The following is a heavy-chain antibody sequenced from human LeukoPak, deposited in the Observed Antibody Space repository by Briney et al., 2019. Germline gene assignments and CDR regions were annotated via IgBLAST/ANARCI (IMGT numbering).Heavy chain of an antibody. CDR1: GYTFTSYG. CDR3: ARGRSGIFGVAKGPPPPDC. V-gene: IGHV1-18*01. Sequence: ASVKVSCKASGYTFTSYGISWVRQAPGQGLEWMGWISAYNGNTNYAQKLQGRVTMTTDTSTSTAYMELRSLRSDDTAVYYCARGRSGIFGVAKGPPPPDCWGQGTLVTVSS. D-gene: IGHD3-3*01. J-gene: IGHJ4*02. CDR2: ISAYNGNT.